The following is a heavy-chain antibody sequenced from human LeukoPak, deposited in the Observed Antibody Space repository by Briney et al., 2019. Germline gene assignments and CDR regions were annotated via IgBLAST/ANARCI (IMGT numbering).Heavy chain of an antibody. J-gene: IGHJ4*02. Sequence: ASVKVSCKASGYTFTGYYMHWVRQAPGQGLEWMGRINPNSGGTNYAQKCQGRVTMTRDTSISTAYMELSRLRSDDTAVYYCARGNRRYYDSSGIPCWGQGTLVTVSS. CDR1: GYTFTGYY. D-gene: IGHD3-22*01. V-gene: IGHV1-2*06. CDR3: ARGNRRYYDSSGIPC. CDR2: INPNSGGT.